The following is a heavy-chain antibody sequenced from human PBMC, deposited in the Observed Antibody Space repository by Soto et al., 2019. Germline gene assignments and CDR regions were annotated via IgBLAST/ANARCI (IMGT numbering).Heavy chain of an antibody. D-gene: IGHD6-13*01. V-gene: IGHV3-23*01. CDR3: AKAHHLYSSSWSYYFDY. J-gene: IGHJ4*02. CDR1: GFTFSSYA. CDR2: ISDSGGST. Sequence: GGSLRLSCVASGFTFSSYAMSWVRQAPGKGLQWVSGISDSGGSTYFADSLKGRFTISRDNSKNTVYLQMNSLRAEDTAVYYCAKAHHLYSSSWSYYFDYWGQGTLVPVSS.